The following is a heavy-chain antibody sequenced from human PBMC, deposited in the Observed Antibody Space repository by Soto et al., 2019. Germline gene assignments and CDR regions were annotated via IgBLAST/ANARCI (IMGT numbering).Heavy chain of an antibody. CDR3: AHRVLRTVFGLVTTTAIYFDF. D-gene: IGHD3-3*01. J-gene: IGHJ4*02. V-gene: IGHV2-5*02. CDR1: GFSLTTSGVG. Sequence: QITLKESGPTVVKPTETLTLTCTFSGFSLTTSGVGVGWVRQSPGKAPEWLALIYWDDDKRYSASLKSRLTITKDTPKNQVVLPMANVDPADTATYYCAHRVLRTVFGLVTTTAIYFDFWGQGTPVVVSS. CDR2: IYWDDDK.